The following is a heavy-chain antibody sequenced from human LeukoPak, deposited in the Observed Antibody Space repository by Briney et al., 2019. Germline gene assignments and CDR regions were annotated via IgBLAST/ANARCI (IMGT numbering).Heavy chain of an antibody. CDR2: MNPNSGNT. CDR3: AKDFSSAYYSFDS. CDR1: GYTFTSYD. D-gene: IGHD3-3*01. Sequence: ASVKVSCKASGYTFTSYDINWVRQATGQGLEWMGWMNPNSGNTGYAQKFQGRVTMTRNTSISTAYMELSSLRSEDTAAYYCAKDFSSAYYSFDSWGQGTLVTVSS. V-gene: IGHV1-8*01. J-gene: IGHJ4*02.